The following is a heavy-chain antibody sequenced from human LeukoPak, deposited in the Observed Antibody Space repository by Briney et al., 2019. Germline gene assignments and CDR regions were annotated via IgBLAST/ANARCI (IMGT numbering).Heavy chain of an antibody. D-gene: IGHD7-27*01. CDR3: ATIGDRRTGELYRIDY. CDR1: GFTFSSYA. J-gene: IGHJ4*02. Sequence: GGSLRPSCAASGFTFSSYAMHWVRQAPGKGLEWVAVVSYDGSDKYYADSVTGRFTISRDNSKKALFLQMNSLRAEDAPVYYCATIGDRRTGELYRIDYWGQGTPVTVSS. V-gene: IGHV3-30-3*01. CDR2: VSYDGSDK.